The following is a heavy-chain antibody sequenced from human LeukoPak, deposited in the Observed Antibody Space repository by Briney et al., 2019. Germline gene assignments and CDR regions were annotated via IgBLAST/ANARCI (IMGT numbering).Heavy chain of an antibody. Sequence: GGSLRLSCAASEFTFSTYWMSWVRQAPGKGLEWVADIKQDGSEKYYVHSVKGRFTISRQNAKNSLFLQMNSLRSDDTAVYYCARGPFVGELPTISGGYWGQGTLVTVSS. D-gene: IGHD3-10*01. CDR2: IKQDGSEK. CDR3: ARGPFVGELPTISGGY. V-gene: IGHV3-7*03. J-gene: IGHJ4*02. CDR1: EFTFSTYW.